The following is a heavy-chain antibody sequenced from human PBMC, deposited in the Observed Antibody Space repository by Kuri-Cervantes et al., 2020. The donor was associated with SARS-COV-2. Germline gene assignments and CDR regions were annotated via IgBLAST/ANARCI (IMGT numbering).Heavy chain of an antibody. CDR2: ISAYNGNT. Sequence: ASVKVSCKASGYTFTSYGISWVRQAPGQGLEWMGWISAYNGNTNYAQKLQGRVTMTTDTSTSTAYMELRSLRSDDTAVYYCAAGYSSSWYGFYYYGMDVWGQGTTVTVSS. V-gene: IGHV1-18*04. J-gene: IGHJ6*02. D-gene: IGHD6-13*01. CDR3: AAGYSSSWYGFYYYGMDV. CDR1: GYTFTSYG.